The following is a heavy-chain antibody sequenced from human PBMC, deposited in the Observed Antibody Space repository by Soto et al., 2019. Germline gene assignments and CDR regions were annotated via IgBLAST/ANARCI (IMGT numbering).Heavy chain of an antibody. J-gene: IGHJ6*02. CDR3: ARDQYDFRSGSYYYAMEV. Sequence: GSLRLSCAASGFTFSSYTMNWVRQAPGMGLEWIGYIYYTGSTNYNPSLKGRVTMSVDTSRDQVSLRLRSVTRADTAVYYCARDQYDFRSGSYYYAMEVWGQGTKVTAP. CDR1: GFTFSSYT. V-gene: IGHV4-59*01. D-gene: IGHD3-3*01. CDR2: IYYTGST.